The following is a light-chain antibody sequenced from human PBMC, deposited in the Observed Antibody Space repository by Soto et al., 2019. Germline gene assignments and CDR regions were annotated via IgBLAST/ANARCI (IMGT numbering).Light chain of an antibody. J-gene: IGKJ5*01. Sequence: DTVMTQSPATLSVSPGERATLSCRASQSVINNLAWYQQKPGQAPRLLLYAASSRATGIPARFSGSGSGTDFTLTISSLQSEDFALYYCQQYSQWPLTFGQGTRLEI. CDR3: QQYSQWPLT. V-gene: IGKV3-15*01. CDR2: AAS. CDR1: QSVINN.